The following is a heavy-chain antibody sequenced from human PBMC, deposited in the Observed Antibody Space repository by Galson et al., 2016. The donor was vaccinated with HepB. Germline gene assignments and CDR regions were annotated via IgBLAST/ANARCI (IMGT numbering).Heavy chain of an antibody. Sequence: SLRLSCAASGFTFNKYAMTWVRQAPGKGLEWVSSLPPPGREYYRESVKGRFTISRDNSKNMLYLQMDSLKVEDTAVYYCVKDQLSGEFCPHGVCYLWNNNWFDPWGQGTLVTVSP. D-gene: IGHD2-8*01. CDR2: LPPPGRE. V-gene: IGHV3-23*01. CDR1: GFTFNKYA. CDR3: VKDQLSGEFCPHGVCYLWNNNWFDP. J-gene: IGHJ5*02.